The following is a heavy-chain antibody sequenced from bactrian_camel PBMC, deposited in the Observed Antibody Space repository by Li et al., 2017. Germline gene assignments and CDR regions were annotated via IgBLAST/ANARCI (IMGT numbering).Heavy chain of an antibody. CDR2: ISSDSSIT. CDR1: GLTFSSHA. V-gene: IGHV3-2*01. J-gene: IGHJ6*01. Sequence: HVQLVESGGGLVKPGGSLRLSCAASGLTFSSHAMSWVRQAPGKGLEWVSTISSDSSITYYADSVKGRFTISRDNAKNTVALQMNSLKSEDTALYYCAATGDSWGGDFGHWGQGTQVTVS. D-gene: IGHD5*01. CDR3: AATGDSWGGDFGH.